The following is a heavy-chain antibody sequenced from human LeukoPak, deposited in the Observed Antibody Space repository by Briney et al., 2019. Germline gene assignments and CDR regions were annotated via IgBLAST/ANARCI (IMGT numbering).Heavy chain of an antibody. CDR2: IHHSGNS. J-gene: IGHJ5*02. D-gene: IGHD7-27*01. CDR3: TRGHWGLQS. V-gene: IGHV4-59*02. Sequence: PSETLSLTCTVSGASVTDYYWSWIRQSPGKGLEWISYIHHSGNSDYNPSLRSRVTTSLGTSKNQFSLNLISVTAADTAVYYCTRGHWGLQSWSQGTLVPVSS. CDR1: GASVTDYY.